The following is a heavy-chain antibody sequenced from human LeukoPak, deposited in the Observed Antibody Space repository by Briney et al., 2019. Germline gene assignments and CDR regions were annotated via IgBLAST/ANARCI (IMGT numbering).Heavy chain of an antibody. CDR3: TRGGFDHNMDV. J-gene: IGHJ6*03. CDR1: GFTLSGSW. Sequence: GGSLRLSCAAPGFTLSGSWMHWVRQAPGTGLVRVAYIDNDGTHTTYADSVRGRFTVSRDNAKNMLFLQMDGLRAEDTAVYYCTRGGFDHNMDVWGKGTTVTVSS. CDR2: IDNDGTHT. V-gene: IGHV3-74*01. D-gene: IGHD3-9*01.